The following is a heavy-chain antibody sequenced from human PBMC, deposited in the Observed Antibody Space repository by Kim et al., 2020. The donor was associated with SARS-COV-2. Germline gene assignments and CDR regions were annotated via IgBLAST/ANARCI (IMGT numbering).Heavy chain of an antibody. D-gene: IGHD2-21*02. CDR1: GFTFSSYA. CDR2: ISGSGGST. J-gene: IGHJ5*02. V-gene: IGHV3-23*01. Sequence: GGSLRLSCAASGFTFSSYAMSWVRQAPGKGLEWVSAISGSGGSTYYADSVKGRFTISRDNSKNTLYLQMNSLRAEDTAVYYCAKEGYCGGDCSGWFDPWGQGTLVTVSS. CDR3: AKEGYCGGDCSGWFDP.